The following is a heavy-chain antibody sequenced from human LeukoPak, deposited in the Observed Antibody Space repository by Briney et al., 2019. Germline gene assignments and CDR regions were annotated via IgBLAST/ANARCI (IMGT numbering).Heavy chain of an antibody. CDR3: ARASRLPSVVGRPHPTNAFDI. CDR1: GGSVSSGSYY. CDR2: IYYSGST. D-gene: IGHD2-15*01. V-gene: IGHV4-61*01. Sequence: SETLSLTCTVSGGSVSSGSYYWSWIRQPPGKGLEWIGYIYYSGSTNYNPSLKSRVTISVDTSKNQFSLKLSSVTAADTAVYYCARASRLPSVVGRPHPTNAFDIWGQGTMVTVSS. J-gene: IGHJ3*02.